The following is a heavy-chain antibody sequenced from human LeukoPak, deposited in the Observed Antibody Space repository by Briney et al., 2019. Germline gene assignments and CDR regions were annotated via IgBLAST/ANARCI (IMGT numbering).Heavy chain of an antibody. CDR1: GFTFSSYA. CDR3: AKDFGELLWFGELSSTHFDY. J-gene: IGHJ4*02. Sequence: GSLRLSCAASGFTFSSYAMSWVRQAPGKGLEWVPAISGSGGSTYYADSVKGRFTISRDNSKNTLYLQMNSLRAEDTAVYYCAKDFGELLWFGELSSTHFDYWGQGTLVTVSS. V-gene: IGHV3-23*01. D-gene: IGHD3-10*01. CDR2: ISGSGGST.